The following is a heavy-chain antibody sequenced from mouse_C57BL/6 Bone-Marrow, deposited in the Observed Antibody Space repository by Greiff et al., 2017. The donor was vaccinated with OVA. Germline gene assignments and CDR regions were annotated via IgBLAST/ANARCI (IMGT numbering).Heavy chain of an antibody. CDR3: ARVMDYYGSFAWFAY. CDR2: ISSGSSTI. CDR1: GFTFSDYG. D-gene: IGHD1-1*01. J-gene: IGHJ3*01. Sequence: EVMLVESGGGLVKPGGSLKLSCAASGFTFSDYGMHWVRQAPEKGLEWVAYISSGSSTIYYADTVKGRFTISRDNAKNPLFLQMTSLRSQDTAMYYCARVMDYYGSFAWFAYWGQGTLVTVSA. V-gene: IGHV5-17*01.